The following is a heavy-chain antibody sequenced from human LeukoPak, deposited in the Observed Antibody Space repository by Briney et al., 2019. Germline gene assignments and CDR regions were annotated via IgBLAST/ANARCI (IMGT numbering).Heavy chain of an antibody. CDR1: GFTFSNAW. J-gene: IGHJ6*03. D-gene: IGHD5-12*01. V-gene: IGHV3-15*01. CDR2: IKSKTDGGTT. CDR3: TTGLVRVYSGSGSYMDV. Sequence: PGGSLRLSCAASGFTFSNAWMSWVRQAPGKGLEWVGRIKSKTDGGTTDYAAPVKGRFTTSRDDSKNTLYLQMNSLKTEDTAVYYCTTGLVRVYSGSGSYMDVWGKGTTVTVSS.